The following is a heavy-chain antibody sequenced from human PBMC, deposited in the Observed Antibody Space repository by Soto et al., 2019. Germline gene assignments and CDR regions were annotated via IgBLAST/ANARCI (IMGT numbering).Heavy chain of an antibody. Sequence: SETLSLTCAVYGGSFSGYYWSWIRQPPGKGLEWIGEINHSGSTNYNPSLKSRVTISVDTSKNQFSLKLSSVTAADTAVYYCARGPYGLDYWGQGTLVTLSS. D-gene: IGHD3-10*01. CDR1: GGSFSGYY. CDR2: INHSGST. V-gene: IGHV4-34*01. J-gene: IGHJ4*02. CDR3: ARGPYGLDY.